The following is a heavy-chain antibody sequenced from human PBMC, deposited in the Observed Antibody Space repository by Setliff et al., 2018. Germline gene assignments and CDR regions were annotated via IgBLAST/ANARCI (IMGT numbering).Heavy chain of an antibody. D-gene: IGHD6-25*01. CDR2: INWSGETI. CDR3: ARSPANGGHDAFDV. V-gene: IGHV3-20*04. CDR1: GFTFDNHA. Sequence: PGGSLRLSCEVSGFTFDNHAMHWVRQAPGKGLEWVSGINWSGETIGYVDSVKGRFTISRDNAQNSLYLQMDSLRAEDTAVYYCARSPANGGHDAFDVWGQGTMVTVSS. J-gene: IGHJ3*01.